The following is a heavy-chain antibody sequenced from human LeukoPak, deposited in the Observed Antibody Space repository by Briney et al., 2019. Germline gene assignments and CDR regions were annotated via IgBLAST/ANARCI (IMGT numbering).Heavy chain of an antibody. V-gene: IGHV4-59*12. D-gene: IGHD4-11*01. J-gene: IGHJ6*02. CDR3: ARGGSWTTVFYYYYGMDV. Sequence: PSETLSLTCTVSGGSISSYYWSWIRQPPGKGLEWIGYIYYSGSTYYNPSLKSRVTISVDTSKNQFSLKLSSVTAADTAVYYCARGGSWTTVFYYYYGMDVWGQGTTVTVSS. CDR2: IYYSGST. CDR1: GGSISSYY.